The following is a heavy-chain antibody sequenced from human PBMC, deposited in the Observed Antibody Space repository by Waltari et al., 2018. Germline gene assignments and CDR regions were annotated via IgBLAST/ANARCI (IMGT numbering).Heavy chain of an antibody. Sequence: EVQLVESGGGLVQPGGSLSLSCAASGFPSCSYGMNWGRQAPGKGLVWVSRIKGDGSITTYADSVKGRFTISRDNAKSTVYLQMNSLSAEDTAVYYCAKSDWFDPWGQGTLVTVSS. CDR3: AKSDWFDP. CDR2: IKGDGSIT. CDR1: GFPSCSYG. J-gene: IGHJ5*02. V-gene: IGHV3-74*01.